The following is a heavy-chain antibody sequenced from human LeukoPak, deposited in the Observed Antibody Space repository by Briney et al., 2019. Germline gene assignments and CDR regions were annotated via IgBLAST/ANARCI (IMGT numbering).Heavy chain of an antibody. J-gene: IGHJ3*02. Sequence: SETLSLICTVSGGSISCYYWSWIRQPPGKGLEWIGYIYYSGSTNYNPSLKNRVTISVDTYKNQFSLKLSSVTAADTAVYYCARGYSYAKGAFDIWGQGTMVTVSS. CDR3: ARGYSYAKGAFDI. CDR1: GGSISCYY. D-gene: IGHD5-18*01. V-gene: IGHV4-59*01. CDR2: IYYSGST.